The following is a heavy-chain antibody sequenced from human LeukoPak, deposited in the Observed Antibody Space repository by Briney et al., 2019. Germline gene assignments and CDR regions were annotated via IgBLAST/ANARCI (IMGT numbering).Heavy chain of an antibody. CDR1: GFTFSSYG. D-gene: IGHD6-13*01. Sequence: PGGSLRLSCAASGFTFSSYGMHWVRQAPGKGLEWVAVIWYDGSNENYADSVKGRFTISRDNSKNTLYLQMNSLRVEDTAVYYCAKSGVRAAADTNAFDIWAKGQWSPSLQ. CDR3: AKSGVRAAADTNAFDI. CDR2: IWYDGSNE. V-gene: IGHV3-33*03. J-gene: IGHJ3*02.